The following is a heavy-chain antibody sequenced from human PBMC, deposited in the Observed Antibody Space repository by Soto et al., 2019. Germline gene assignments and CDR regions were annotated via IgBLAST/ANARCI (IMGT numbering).Heavy chain of an antibody. V-gene: IGHV1-69*13. CDR1: GGTFSSYA. J-gene: IGHJ6*02. CDR3: ASPEKLITMVRGVSTRTIYYGMDV. D-gene: IGHD3-10*01. CDR2: IIPIFGTA. Sequence: GASVKVSCKASGGTFSSYAISWVRQAPGQGLEWMGGIIPIFGTANDAQKFQGRVTITADESTSTAYMELSSLRSEDTAVYYCASPEKLITMVRGVSTRTIYYGMDVWGQGTTVTVSS.